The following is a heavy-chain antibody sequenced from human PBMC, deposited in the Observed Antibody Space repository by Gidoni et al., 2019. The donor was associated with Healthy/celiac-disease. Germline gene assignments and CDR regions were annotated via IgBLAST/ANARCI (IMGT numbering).Heavy chain of an antibody. J-gene: IGHJ6*02. CDR1: GFPFSSYA. Sequence: EVQLFESWGVLVQPGGSLRLSCAASGFPFSSYAMIWVRQAPGKGLEWVSAISGSGGSTYYADSVKGRCTISRDNSKNTRYLKMNSLRAEDTAVYYCAKVQEDSSGYYSAHYYYYGMDVWGQGTTVTVSS. CDR2: ISGSGGST. D-gene: IGHD3-22*01. CDR3: AKVQEDSSGYYSAHYYYYGMDV. V-gene: IGHV3-23*01.